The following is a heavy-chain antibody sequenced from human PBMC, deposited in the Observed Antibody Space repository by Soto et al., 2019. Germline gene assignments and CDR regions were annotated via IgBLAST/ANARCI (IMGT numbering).Heavy chain of an antibody. CDR1: GYTFTSYG. V-gene: IGHV1-18*01. Sequence: ASVKVSCKASGYTFTSYGISWVRQAPGQGLEWMGWISAYNGNTNYAQKLQGRVTMTTDTSTSTAYMELRSLRSDDTAVYYCARDPRSIAAAGTDNYYGMDVWGQGTTVPVSS. D-gene: IGHD6-13*01. J-gene: IGHJ6*02. CDR2: ISAYNGNT. CDR3: ARDPRSIAAAGTDNYYGMDV.